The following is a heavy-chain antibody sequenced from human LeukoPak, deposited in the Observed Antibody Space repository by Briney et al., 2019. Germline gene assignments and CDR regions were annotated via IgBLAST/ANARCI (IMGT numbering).Heavy chain of an antibody. CDR1: GGSISSSSYY. D-gene: IGHD4-17*01. J-gene: IGHJ4*02. V-gene: IGHV4-39*07. Sequence: SETLSLTCTVSGGSISSSSYYWGWIRQPPGKGLEWIGSIYYSGSTYCNPSLKSRVTISVDTSKNQFSLKLSSVTAADTAVYYCARLVTVTTGDYFDYWGQGNLVTVSS. CDR2: IYYSGST. CDR3: ARLVTVTTGDYFDY.